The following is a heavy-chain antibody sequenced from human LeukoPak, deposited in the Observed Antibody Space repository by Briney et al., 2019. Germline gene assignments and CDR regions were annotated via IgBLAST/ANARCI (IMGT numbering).Heavy chain of an antibody. J-gene: IGHJ3*02. Sequence: PGGSLRLSCAASGFTFTTYWMHWVRQAPGKGLVWVSRINTDGTSTSYADSVEGRFTISRDNAKNTVYLQMNSLRAEDTAVYYCAKAGGGYVWGPVGSFDIWGQGTMVTVSS. CDR1: GFTFTTYW. D-gene: IGHD3-16*01. V-gene: IGHV3-74*01. CDR2: INTDGTST. CDR3: AKAGGGYVWGPVGSFDI.